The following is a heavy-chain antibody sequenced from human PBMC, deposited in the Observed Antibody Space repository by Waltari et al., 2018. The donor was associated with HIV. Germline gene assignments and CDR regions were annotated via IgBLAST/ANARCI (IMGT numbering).Heavy chain of an antibody. V-gene: IGHV5-51*01. CDR1: GYTFTSYW. J-gene: IGHJ6*02. CDR2: IYPGESHT. D-gene: IGHD2-21*01. CDR3: ARHVRVLQPTVAIGGMDV. Sequence: ELPLEQSGAEVKQPGASLQISRTASGYTFTSYWTGWVRQMPGKGLEWKGIIYPGESHTRYSPSFQVQVTISADKSITTVYLQWSTLKASDTAIYYCARHVRVLQPTVAIGGMDVWGQGTSVTVSS.